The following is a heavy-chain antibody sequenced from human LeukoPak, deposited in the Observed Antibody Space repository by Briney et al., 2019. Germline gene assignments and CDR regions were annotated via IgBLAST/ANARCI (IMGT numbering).Heavy chain of an antibody. J-gene: IGHJ4*02. V-gene: IGHV3-30*18. CDR3: AKERIVVVPAALDY. Sequence: GGSLRLSCAASGFTFSSYGMHWVRQAPGKGLEWVAVISYDGNNKYYADSVKGRFTISRDNSKNTLYLQMNSLRAEDTAVYYCAKERIVVVPAALDYWGQGTLVTVSS. D-gene: IGHD2-2*01. CDR1: GFTFSSYG. CDR2: ISYDGNNK.